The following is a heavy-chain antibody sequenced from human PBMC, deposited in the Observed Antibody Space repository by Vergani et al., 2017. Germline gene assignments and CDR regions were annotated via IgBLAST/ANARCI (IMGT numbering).Heavy chain of an antibody. J-gene: IGHJ5*02. V-gene: IGHV4-34*01. CDR2: INHSGST. CDR3: ATRPGKRFRYLGT. D-gene: IGHD3-10*01. CDR1: GGSFSGYY. Sequence: QVQLQQWGAGLLKPSETLSLTCAVYGGSFSGYYWSWIRQPPGKGLEWIGEINHSGSTNYNPSLKSRVTISVDTSKNQFSLKLSSVTAADTAVEYCATRPGKRFRYLGTWGQGTLVTVSS.